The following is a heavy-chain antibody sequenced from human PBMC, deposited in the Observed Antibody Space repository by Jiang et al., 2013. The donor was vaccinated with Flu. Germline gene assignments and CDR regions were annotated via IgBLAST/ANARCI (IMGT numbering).Heavy chain of an antibody. CDR3: ARDFGYQYDXSGYHCFDP. CDR1: GYTFTGYY. V-gene: IGHV1-2*02. CDR2: INPNSGGT. D-gene: IGHD3-22*01. J-gene: IGHJ5*02. Sequence: SGAEVKKPGASVKVSCKASGYTFTGYYMHWLRQAPGQGLEWMGWINPNSGGTKYEQKFQGRVTMTRDTSISTAYMELRRLRSDDTAVYYCARDFGYQYDXSGYHCFDPWGQGTLVTV.